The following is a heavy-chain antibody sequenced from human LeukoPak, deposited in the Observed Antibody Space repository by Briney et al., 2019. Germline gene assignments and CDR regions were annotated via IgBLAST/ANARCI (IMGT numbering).Heavy chain of an antibody. Sequence: SQTLSLTCTVSGGSISSGSYYWSWIRQPAGKGLEWIGRIYTSGSTNYNPSLKGRVTISVDTSKNQFSLKLSSVTAADTAVYYCARARRDAFDIWGQGTMVTVSS. CDR3: ARARRDAFDI. CDR1: GGSISSGSYY. J-gene: IGHJ3*02. CDR2: IYTSGST. V-gene: IGHV4-61*02.